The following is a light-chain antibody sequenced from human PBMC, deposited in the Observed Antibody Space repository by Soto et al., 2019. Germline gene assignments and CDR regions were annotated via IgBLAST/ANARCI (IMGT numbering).Light chain of an antibody. CDR1: QSVSSY. J-gene: IGKJ5*01. CDR3: QQRSNWQVT. Sequence: ELVLTQSPVTLSLSPGERATLYCRASQSVSSYLAWYQQRPGQAPRLLIYDASNRATGIPARFSGSGSGTDFTLTISSLEPEDFAVYYCQQRSNWQVTFGQGTRLRL. CDR2: DAS. V-gene: IGKV3-11*01.